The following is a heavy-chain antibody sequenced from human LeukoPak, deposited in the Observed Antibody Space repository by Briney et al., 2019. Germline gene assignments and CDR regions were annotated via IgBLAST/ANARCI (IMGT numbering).Heavy chain of an antibody. D-gene: IGHD6-19*01. CDR1: GFTFSNAW. CDR2: IKSKTDGGTT. J-gene: IGHJ4*02. V-gene: IGHV3-15*01. Sequence: GGSLRLSCAASGFTFSNAWMSWVRQAPGKGLEWGGRIKSKTDGGTTDYAAPVKDRFTISRDDSKHTLYLQMNSLQTEDTAVYYCTPRRYSSGWYYFDYWGQGTLVTVSS. CDR3: TPRRYSSGWYYFDY.